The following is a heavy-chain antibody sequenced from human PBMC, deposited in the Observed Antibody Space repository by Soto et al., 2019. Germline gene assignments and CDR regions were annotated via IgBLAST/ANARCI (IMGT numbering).Heavy chain of an antibody. CDR2: ISDGGSNK. Sequence: PGGSLRLSCVAAGITFGSNGSHMLSQAPGKGLEWVAVISDGGSNKDYAGPVKGRFTISRDNSKNTLYLQMNSLRAEDTAVYYCAKDVVVGATTGLGDYYYYYGMDVWGQGTTVTVCS. V-gene: IGHV3-30*18. CDR1: GITFGSNG. J-gene: IGHJ6*02. CDR3: AKDVVVGATTGLGDYYYYYGMDV. D-gene: IGHD1-26*01.